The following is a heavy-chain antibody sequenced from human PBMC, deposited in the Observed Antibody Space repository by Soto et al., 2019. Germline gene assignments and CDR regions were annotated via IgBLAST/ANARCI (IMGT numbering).Heavy chain of an antibody. CDR3: ARAGYCGPGCYYYFDY. J-gene: IGHJ4*02. CDR1: GFTFGVSW. CDR2: IKPDGSAT. V-gene: IGHV3-7*01. Sequence: ESGGGLVQPGGSLRLSCAASGFTFGVSWMNWVRQVPGRGLEWVAYIKPDGSATYYVDSVKGRFTISRDNAKNSLYLQMNSLRVEDTSVYYCARAGYCGPGCYYYFDYWGQGTLVTVSS. D-gene: IGHD2-21*02.